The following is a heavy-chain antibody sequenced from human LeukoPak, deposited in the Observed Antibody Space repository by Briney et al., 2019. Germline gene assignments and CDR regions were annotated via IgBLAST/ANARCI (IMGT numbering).Heavy chain of an antibody. V-gene: IGHV5-51*01. CDR3: ARRTDRSFWYLDY. Sequence: PGESLQISCKGSGYSFTNYWIGWVRQVPGKGLEWMGIIYPGDSDTRYSPSFQGQVTISADKSISTAYLQWSSLKASDTAMYYCARRTDRSFWYLDYWGQGTLVTVSS. J-gene: IGHJ4*02. CDR2: IYPGDSDT. CDR1: GYSFTNYW.